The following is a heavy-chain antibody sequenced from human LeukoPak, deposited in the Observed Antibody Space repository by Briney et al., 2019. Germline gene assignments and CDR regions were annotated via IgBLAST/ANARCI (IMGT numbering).Heavy chain of an antibody. J-gene: IGHJ4*02. Sequence: VASVKVSCKASGGTFSSYAISWVRQAPGQGLEWMGRIIPILGIANYAQKFQGRVTITVDKSTSTAYMELSSLRSGDTAVYYCARPTLSSGWYSGDYWGQGTLVTVSS. CDR1: GGTFSSYA. CDR3: ARPTLSSGWYSGDY. D-gene: IGHD6-19*01. V-gene: IGHV1-69*04. CDR2: IIPILGIA.